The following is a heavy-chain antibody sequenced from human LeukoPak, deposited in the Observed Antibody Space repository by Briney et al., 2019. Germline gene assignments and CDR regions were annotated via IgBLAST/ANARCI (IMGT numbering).Heavy chain of an antibody. J-gene: IGHJ6*03. V-gene: IGHV1-8*01. CDR1: GYTFTSYD. CDR2: MNPNSGNT. D-gene: IGHD3-9*01. CDR3: EDGIRDFDWLLRNYYYYYYMDV. Sequence: ASLKVSCKASGYTFTSYDINLVRHDTGQGLQTMGWMNPNSGNTGYAQKFQGRVTMTRNNSISTAYMKLSSLRSEDTFFFQAEDGIRDFDWLLRNYYYYYYMDVWGKGTTVTVSS.